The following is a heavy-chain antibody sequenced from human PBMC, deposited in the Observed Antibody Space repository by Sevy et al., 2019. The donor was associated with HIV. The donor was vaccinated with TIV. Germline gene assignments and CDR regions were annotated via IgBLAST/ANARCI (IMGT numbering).Heavy chain of an antibody. D-gene: IGHD3-3*01. J-gene: IGHJ6*02. CDR2: IWYDGSHK. V-gene: IGHV3-33*01. CDR1: GFTLSSHG. Sequence: GGSLRLSCVASGFTLSSHGMPWVRQAPGKGLEWVSLIWYDGSHKFYADSVKGRFTISRDNSKNTLYLQMNSLRAEDTAVYYCARTFDFWSTYYTGSYYYYGMDVWGQGTTVTVSS. CDR3: ARTFDFWSTYYTGSYYYYGMDV.